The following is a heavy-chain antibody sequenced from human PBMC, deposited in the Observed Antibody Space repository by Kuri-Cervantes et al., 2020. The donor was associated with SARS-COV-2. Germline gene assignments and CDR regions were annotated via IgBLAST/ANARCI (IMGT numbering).Heavy chain of an antibody. CDR3: ARPQYSSSSDAFDI. J-gene: IGHJ3*02. D-gene: IGHD6-13*01. Sequence: ETLSLTCAVSGFTFSSYWMSWVRQAPGKGLEWVANIKQDGSEKYYVDSVKGRFTISRDNAKNSLYLQMNSLRAEDTAVYYCARPQYSSSSDAFDIWGQGTMVTVSS. V-gene: IGHV3-7*01. CDR1: GFTFSSYW. CDR2: IKQDGSEK.